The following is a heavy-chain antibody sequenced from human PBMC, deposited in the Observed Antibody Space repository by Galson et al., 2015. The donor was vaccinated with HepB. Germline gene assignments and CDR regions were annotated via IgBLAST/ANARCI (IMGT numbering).Heavy chain of an antibody. CDR1: GGTFSNYA. CDR3: ARDREEWIGAGVPHSSFYFYGLGV. Sequence: SVKVSCKASGGTFSNYAIDWVRQAPGQGLEWMGRIIPMLGEAKYAQKFQGRVMITADRSTSTADMTLSSLRPDDTAVFYCARDREEWIGAGVPHSSFYFYGLGVWCQGTTVTVSS. CDR2: IIPMLGEA. J-gene: IGHJ6*02. D-gene: IGHD3-10*01. V-gene: IGHV1-69*04.